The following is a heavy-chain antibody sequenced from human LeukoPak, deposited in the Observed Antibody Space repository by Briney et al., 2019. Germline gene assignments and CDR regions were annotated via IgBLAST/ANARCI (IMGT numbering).Heavy chain of an antibody. V-gene: IGHV3-7*01. CDR1: GFTFSSYW. J-gene: IGHJ4*02. CDR3: ARDPGLELSDSNFDY. CDR2: IKQDGSEK. D-gene: IGHD1-7*01. Sequence: GGSLRLSCAASGFTFSSYWMSWVRQAPGKGLEWVANIKQDGSEKYYVDSVKGRFTISRDNAKNSLYLQMNGLRAEDTAVYYCARDPGLELSDSNFDYWGQGTLVTVSS.